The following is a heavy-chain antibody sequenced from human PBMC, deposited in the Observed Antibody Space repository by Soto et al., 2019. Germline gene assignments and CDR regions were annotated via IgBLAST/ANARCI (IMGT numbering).Heavy chain of an antibody. D-gene: IGHD6-13*01. CDR2: ILYSGST. CDR3: ARGLTAAGTWLDP. V-gene: IGHV4-30-4*01. CDR1: GGSIISGDYY. J-gene: IGHJ5*02. Sequence: SETLSLTCTVSGGSIISGDYYWSWIRQPPGKGLEWNGYILYSGSTYYNPSLKSRVTISVDRSKNQFSLKLSSVTAADTAVYYCARGLTAAGTWLDPWGQGTLVTVSS.